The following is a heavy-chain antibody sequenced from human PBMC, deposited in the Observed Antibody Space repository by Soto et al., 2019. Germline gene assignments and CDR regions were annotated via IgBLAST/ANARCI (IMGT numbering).Heavy chain of an antibody. V-gene: IGHV1-2*02. CDR1: GYTFTGYY. Sequence: ASVKVSCKASGYTFTGYYTHWVRQAPGQGLEWMGWINPNSGGTNYAQKFQGRVTMTRDTSISTAYMELSRLRSDDTAVYYCARDWSGDFWNGMDVWGQGTTVTVSS. D-gene: IGHD3-3*01. CDR3: ARDWSGDFWNGMDV. CDR2: INPNSGGT. J-gene: IGHJ6*02.